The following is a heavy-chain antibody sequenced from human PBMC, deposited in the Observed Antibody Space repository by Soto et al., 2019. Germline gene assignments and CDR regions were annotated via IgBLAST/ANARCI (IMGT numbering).Heavy chain of an antibody. Sequence: WQLLCLIWPVAYGYISNRYGSRLLHYPGELLEFVGHISNTGTTNHSPSLKSRFFMSVDTSKPQISLKVSSVNAADTAVYYCARGTRSNSGYEHHWYFDLWGRGTLVTVSP. V-gene: IGHV4-59*11. CDR2: ISNTGTT. CDR1: YGYISNRY. D-gene: IGHD5-12*01. CDR3: ARGTRSNSGYEHHWYFDL. J-gene: IGHJ2*01.